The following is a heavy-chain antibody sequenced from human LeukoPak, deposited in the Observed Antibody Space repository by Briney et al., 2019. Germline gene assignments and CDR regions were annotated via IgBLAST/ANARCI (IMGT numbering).Heavy chain of an antibody. D-gene: IGHD1-26*01. Sequence: GGSLRLSCAASGFTFSSYWMSWVRQAPGKGLEWVANIKQDGSEKYYVDSAKGRFTISRDNAKNSLYLQMDSLGPDDTAVYYCARDPYSGNYGNNYYYYMDVWGKGTTVTISS. CDR3: ARDPYSGNYGNNYYYYMDV. CDR1: GFTFSSYW. V-gene: IGHV3-7*01. J-gene: IGHJ6*03. CDR2: IKQDGSEK.